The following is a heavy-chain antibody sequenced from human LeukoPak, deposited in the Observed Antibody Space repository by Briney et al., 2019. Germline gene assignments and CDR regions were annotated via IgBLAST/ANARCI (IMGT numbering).Heavy chain of an antibody. CDR2: IYPGDSDT. J-gene: IGHJ4*02. CDR1: GYSFNYW. Sequence: GESLKISCKGSGYSFNYWIGWVRQMPGKGLEWMGIIYPGDSDTRYSPSSQGQVTISADRSISTAYLQWSSLKASDSAMYYCARQDGSGLYYFDYWGQGTLVTVSS. D-gene: IGHD3-10*01. CDR3: ARQDGSGLYYFDY. V-gene: IGHV5-51*01.